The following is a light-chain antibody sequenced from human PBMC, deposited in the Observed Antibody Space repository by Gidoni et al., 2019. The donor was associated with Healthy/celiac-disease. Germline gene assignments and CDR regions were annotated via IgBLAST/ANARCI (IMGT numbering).Light chain of an antibody. CDR1: QSVSSSY. Sequence: EIVLTQSPGTLSLSPGERATLSCRASQSVSSSYLACYQQKTGQAPRLLIYGASSRATGIPDRFSGSGSGTDFTLTISRLEPEEFAVYYCQQYGSSPRTFGQGTKVEIK. J-gene: IGKJ1*01. V-gene: IGKV3-20*01. CDR3: QQYGSSPRT. CDR2: GAS.